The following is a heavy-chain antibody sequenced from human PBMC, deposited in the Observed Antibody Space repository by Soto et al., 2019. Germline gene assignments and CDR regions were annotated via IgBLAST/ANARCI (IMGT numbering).Heavy chain of an antibody. CDR2: IIPIFGTA. V-gene: IGHV1-69*13. Sequence: GASVKVSCKASGGTFSSYAISWVRQAPGQGLEWMGGIIPIFGTANYAQKFQGRVTITADESTSTAYMELSSLRSEDTAVYYCARDIFGNVPTDYYYYGMDVWGQGTTVTVSS. CDR3: ARDIFGNVPTDYYYYGMDV. CDR1: GGTFSSYA. J-gene: IGHJ6*02. D-gene: IGHD3-10*02.